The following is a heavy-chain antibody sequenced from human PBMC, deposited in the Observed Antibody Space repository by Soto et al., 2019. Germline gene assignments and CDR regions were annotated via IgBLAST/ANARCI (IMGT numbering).Heavy chain of an antibody. CDR2: IKQDGGEK. CDR1: GFTFINYW. V-gene: IGHV3-7*03. D-gene: IGHD1-26*01. CDR3: ARTKANKWFDP. J-gene: IGHJ5*02. Sequence: GGSLRLSCAASGFTFINYWMIWVRQAPGKGLEWVANIKQDGGEKYYVDSVKGRFTISRDNAKNSLYLQMNSLRAEDTAVYYCARTKANKWFDPWGQGTLVTVSS.